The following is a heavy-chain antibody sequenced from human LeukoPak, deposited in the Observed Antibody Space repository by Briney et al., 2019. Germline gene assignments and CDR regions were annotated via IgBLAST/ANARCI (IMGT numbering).Heavy chain of an antibody. CDR3: ARHHDGGPKLRLDF. CDR1: GASVSNYY. J-gene: IGHJ4*02. V-gene: IGHV4-59*08. D-gene: IGHD2-15*01. Sequence: SETLSLTCRVSGASVSNYYWSWIRQSPGKGLEWIGFFHYSGSTNYNPSLNSRVTTSIDTSMHRLSLTMVSVTAANTAVYFCARHHDGGPKLRLDFWGLGVLVTVSS. CDR2: FHYSGST.